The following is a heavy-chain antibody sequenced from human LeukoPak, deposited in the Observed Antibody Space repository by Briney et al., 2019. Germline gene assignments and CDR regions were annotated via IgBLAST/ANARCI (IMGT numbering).Heavy chain of an antibody. V-gene: IGHV3-21*01. D-gene: IGHD3-9*01. CDR3: ARALPVRYFDWLLSKIGDYYYMDV. Sequence: NAGGSLRLSCAASGFTFSSYSMNWVRQAPGKGLEWVSSISSSSSYIYYADSVKGRFTISRDNAKNSLYLQMNSLRAEDTAVYYCARALPVRYFDWLLSKIGDYYYMDVWGKGTTVTISS. CDR1: GFTFSSYS. CDR2: ISSSSSYI. J-gene: IGHJ6*03.